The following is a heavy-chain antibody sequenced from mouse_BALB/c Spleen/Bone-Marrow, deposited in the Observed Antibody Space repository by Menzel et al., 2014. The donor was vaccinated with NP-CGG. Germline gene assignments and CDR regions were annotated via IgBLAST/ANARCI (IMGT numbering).Heavy chain of an antibody. CDR1: GYTFTDYW. D-gene: IGHD4-1*01. Sequence: QVQLKDSGAELVMPGASVKMSCKASGYTFTDYWMHWVKQRPGQGLGWVGAIDTSDSYTSYNQKFKGKATLTVDESSSTAYMQLSSLTSEDSAVYYCARGTGWYFDVWGAGTTVTVSS. CDR3: ARGTGWYFDV. V-gene: IGHV1-69*01. J-gene: IGHJ1*01. CDR2: IDTSDSYT.